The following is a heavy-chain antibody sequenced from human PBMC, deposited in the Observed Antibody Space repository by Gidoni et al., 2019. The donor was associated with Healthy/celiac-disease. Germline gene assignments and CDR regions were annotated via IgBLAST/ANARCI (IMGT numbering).Heavy chain of an antibody. CDR3: ASGVVVPAAMPYYFDY. CDR2: ISSSSSYI. CDR1: GFTFLSSS. Sequence: EVQLVESGGGLVKPGGSLSPPCAASGFTFLSSSMNWVRQATGKGLEWVSTISSSSSYIYYADSVKGRFTISRDNAKNSLYLQMNSLRAEDTAVYYCASGVVVPAAMPYYFDYWGQGTLVTVSS. D-gene: IGHD2-2*01. J-gene: IGHJ4*02. V-gene: IGHV3-21*01.